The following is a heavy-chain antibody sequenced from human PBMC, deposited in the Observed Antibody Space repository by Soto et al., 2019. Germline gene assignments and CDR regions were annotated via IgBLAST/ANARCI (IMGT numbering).Heavy chain of an antibody. Sequence: CCEECGETIESCSRWWAQQDPGQGPEWMGWINTYNGNSNYAQKFQGRVTMTTDTSTNTAYMELRSLTSDDTAVYYCARDCTGGSCFCIYWGQGTLVTVSS. CDR1: GETIESCS. V-gene: IGHV1-18*01. CDR2: INTYNGNS. J-gene: IGHJ4*02. CDR3: ARDCTGGSCFCIY. D-gene: IGHD2-15*01.